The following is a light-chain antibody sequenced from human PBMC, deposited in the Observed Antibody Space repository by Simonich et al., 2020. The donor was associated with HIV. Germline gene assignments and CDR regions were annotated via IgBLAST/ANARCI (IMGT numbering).Light chain of an antibody. CDR2: ARS. Sequence: EIVMTQSPATLSVSPGERATLSCRASQSVNSHVARYQQKPGQAPRLLIYARSTRATDIPARFSGSGSGTEFTLTISSIHSEDFAVYYCQQYNTWVSITFGQGTRLEMK. CDR1: QSVNSH. CDR3: QQYNTWVSIT. J-gene: IGKJ5*01. V-gene: IGKV3-15*01.